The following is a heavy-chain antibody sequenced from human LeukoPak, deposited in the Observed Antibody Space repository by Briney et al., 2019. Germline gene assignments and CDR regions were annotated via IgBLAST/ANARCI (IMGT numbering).Heavy chain of an antibody. CDR2: ISGSGDNT. CDR3: ARGGYYGSGTYYSPTSPH. J-gene: IGHJ1*01. CDR1: GFTFTSFG. D-gene: IGHD3-10*01. Sequence: GGSLRLSSATSGFTFTSFGMTWVRQAPGQGLEWVSSISGSGDNTYYADSVKGRFTFSRDNSKNTLYLQMNSLRAEDTAVYYCARGGYYGSGTYYSPTSPHWGQGTLVTVSS. V-gene: IGHV3-23*01.